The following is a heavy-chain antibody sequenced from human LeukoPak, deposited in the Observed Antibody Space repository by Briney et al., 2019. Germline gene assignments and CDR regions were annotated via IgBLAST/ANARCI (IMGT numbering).Heavy chain of an antibody. CDR1: GFTFSSYE. D-gene: IGHD5-12*01. CDR3: ASGYDLPY. J-gene: IGHJ4*02. CDR2: ISRSGSTI. Sequence: GGSPRLSCAASGFTFSSYEMNWVRQAPGKGLEWVSYISRSGSTIHYADSVKGRFTISRDNAKNSLYLQMNSLRVEDTAVYYCASGYDLPYWGQGTLVTVSS. V-gene: IGHV3-48*03.